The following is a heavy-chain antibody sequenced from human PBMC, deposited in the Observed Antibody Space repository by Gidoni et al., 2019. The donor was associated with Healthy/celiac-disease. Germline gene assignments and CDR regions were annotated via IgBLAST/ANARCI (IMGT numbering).Heavy chain of an antibody. D-gene: IGHD2-15*01. CDR3: AKARVVVVAATGVPPFDY. V-gene: IGHV3-23*01. CDR1: GFTFSSYA. CDR2: ISGSGGST. J-gene: IGHJ4*02. Sequence: EVQLLESGGGLVQPGGSLRLPCAASGFTFSSYALSWVRQAPGKGLAWVSAISGSGGSTYYADSVKGRFTISRDNSKNTLYLQMNSLRAEDTAVYYCAKARVVVVAATGVPPFDYWGQGTLVTVSS.